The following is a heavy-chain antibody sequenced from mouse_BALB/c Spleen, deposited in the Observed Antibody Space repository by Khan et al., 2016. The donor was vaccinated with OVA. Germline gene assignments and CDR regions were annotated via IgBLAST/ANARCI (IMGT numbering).Heavy chain of an antibody. Sequence: EVQLQESGGDLVEPGGSLKLSCAASGFTFSTYGMSWVRQTPDKRLEWVATISTGGHYTYYPDSVRGRFTISRDNAKNTLYLQMTSLKSEDTAMLYCARLAYYYDSEGFAYWGQGTLVTVSA. D-gene: IGHD1-1*01. V-gene: IGHV5-6*01. CDR2: ISTGGHYT. CDR3: ARLAYYYDSEGFAY. J-gene: IGHJ3*01. CDR1: GFTFSTYG.